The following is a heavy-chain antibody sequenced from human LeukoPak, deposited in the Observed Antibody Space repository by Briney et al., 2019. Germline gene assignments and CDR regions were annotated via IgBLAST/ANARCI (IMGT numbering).Heavy chain of an antibody. CDR2: IYYSGST. Sequence: SETLSLTCTVSGGSISSYYWSWIRQPPGKGLEWIGYIYYSGSTNYNPSLKSRVAISVDTSKNQFSLKLSSVTAADTAVYYCARDLEERAFDIWGQGTMVTVSS. CDR1: GGSISSYY. V-gene: IGHV4-59*01. J-gene: IGHJ3*02. CDR3: ARDLEERAFDI.